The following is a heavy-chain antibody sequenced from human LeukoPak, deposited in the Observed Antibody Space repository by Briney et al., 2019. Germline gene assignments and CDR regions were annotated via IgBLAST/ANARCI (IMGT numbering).Heavy chain of an antibody. J-gene: IGHJ4*02. CDR2: IYYSGGT. CDR3: ARKEWVPYYFDS. D-gene: IGHD3-3*01. V-gene: IGHV4-30-4*01. CDR1: GGSISSGNYY. Sequence: SETLSLTCTVSGGSISSGNYYWSWIRQPQGTGLEWIGYIYYSGGTYYNPSLKSRVTISVDTSKNQFSLKLTSVTAADTAVYYCARKEWVPYYFDSWGQGTLVTVSS.